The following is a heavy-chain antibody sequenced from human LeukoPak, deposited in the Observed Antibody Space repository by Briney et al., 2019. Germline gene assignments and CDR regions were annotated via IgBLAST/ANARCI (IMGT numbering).Heavy chain of an antibody. CDR1: GGSLSSGDYY. CDR3: ARSQIYGSGSLVDH. Sequence: PSQTLSLTCTVSGGSLSSGDYYWSCIREPPGKGLEWVGYIYYSGSTYYNPSLKSRVTISVDTSKNQFSLKLSSVTAADTAVYYCARSQIYGSGSLVDHWGHGTLVTVSS. CDR2: IYYSGST. J-gene: IGHJ5*02. V-gene: IGHV4-30-4*01. D-gene: IGHD3-10*01.